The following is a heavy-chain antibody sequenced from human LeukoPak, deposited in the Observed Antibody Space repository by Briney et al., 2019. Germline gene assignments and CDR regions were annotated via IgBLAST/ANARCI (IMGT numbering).Heavy chain of an antibody. CDR2: IYYSGST. CDR1: GGSISSSSYY. Sequence: SETLSLTCTVSGGSISSSSYYWGWIRQPPGKGLEWIGSIYYSGSTYYNPSLKSRGTISVDTSKNQFSLKLSSVTAADTAVDYCARRRSITLNAFDIWGQGTMVTVSS. V-gene: IGHV4-39*07. CDR3: ARRRSITLNAFDI. J-gene: IGHJ3*02.